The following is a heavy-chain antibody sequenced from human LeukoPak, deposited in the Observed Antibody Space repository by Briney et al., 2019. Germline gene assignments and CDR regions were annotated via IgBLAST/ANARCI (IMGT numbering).Heavy chain of an antibody. CDR2: IRQNGIET. CDR3: ARLLGDSTIYDL. D-gene: IGHD3-16*01. V-gene: IGHV3-7*01. Sequence: GGSLRLSCAASGFILRSYWMNWVRQVPGKGLEWVATIRQNGIETHYVDSVKGRFIISRDNAENSVSLQMNSLRDEDTAMYYCARLLGDSTIYDLWGQGTQVTVSS. CDR1: GFILRSYW. J-gene: IGHJ5*02.